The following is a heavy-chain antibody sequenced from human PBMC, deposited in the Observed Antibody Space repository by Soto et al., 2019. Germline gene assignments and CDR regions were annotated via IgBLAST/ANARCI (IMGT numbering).Heavy chain of an antibody. CDR3: ARQRTSVVTQAYFDS. Sequence: PSETLSLTCTVPGDSINNRSYYWCWIRQPPGKGLEWIGSIYYSGSTYNNPSLKSRVSMSVDTSKNQFSLKLRSVTAADTALYYCARQRTSVVTQAYFDSWGQGSLVTVSS. V-gene: IGHV4-39*01. D-gene: IGHD2-21*02. CDR2: IYYSGST. J-gene: IGHJ4*02. CDR1: GDSINNRSYY.